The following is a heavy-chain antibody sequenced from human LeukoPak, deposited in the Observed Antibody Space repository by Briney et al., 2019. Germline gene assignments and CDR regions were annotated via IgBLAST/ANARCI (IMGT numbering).Heavy chain of an antibody. CDR3: AKDIRDSGYELSSIDY. V-gene: IGHV3-9*01. Sequence: PGGSLRLSCAASGFTFDDYAMHWVRQAPGKGLEWVSGISWNSGSIGYADSVKGRFTISRDNAKNSLYLQMNSLSAEDTALYYCAKDIRDSGYELSSIDYWCQGTLVTVSS. CDR2: ISWNSGSI. CDR1: GFTFDDYA. J-gene: IGHJ4*02. D-gene: IGHD5-12*01.